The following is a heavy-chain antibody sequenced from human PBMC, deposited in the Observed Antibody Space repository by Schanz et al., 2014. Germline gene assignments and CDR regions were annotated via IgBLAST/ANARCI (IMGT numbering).Heavy chain of an antibody. D-gene: IGHD3-10*01. CDR2: MNESHSTI. Sequence: EVKLLESGGTLVRPGGSLRLSCAASGFSFSSYAMGWVRQARGKGLEWVSAMNESHSTIYYADSVKGRFTISRDNSKNTLYLQMNSLRPEDTAVYYCAKYRGYYRVSGSYRELEYWGQGTLVTVSA. CDR3: AKYRGYYRVSGSYRELEY. J-gene: IGHJ4*02. V-gene: IGHV3-23*01. CDR1: GFSFSSYA.